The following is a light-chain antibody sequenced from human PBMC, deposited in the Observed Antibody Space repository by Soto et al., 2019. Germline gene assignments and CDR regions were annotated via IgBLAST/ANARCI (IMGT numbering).Light chain of an antibody. V-gene: IGLV2-14*01. CDR3: SSYTSSSTLGVV. Sequence: QSALTQPASVSGSPGQSITISCTGTSSDVGGYNYVSWYQQHPGKAPKLMIYDVSNRPSGVSNRFSGSKSGNTASLTISGRQAEDEADYHGSSYTSSSTLGVVFGGGTKLTVL. CDR1: SSDVGGYNY. J-gene: IGLJ2*01. CDR2: DVS.